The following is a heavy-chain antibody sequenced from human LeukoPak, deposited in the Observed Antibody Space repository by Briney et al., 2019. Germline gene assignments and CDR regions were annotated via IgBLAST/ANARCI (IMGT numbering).Heavy chain of an antibody. CDR1: GGTFSSYA. Sequence: GASVKVSCKASGGTFSSYAISWARQAPGQGLEWMGRIIPILGIANYAQKFQGRVTITADKSTSTAYMELSSLRSEDTALYYCARDVVEMATIPSTWGQGTLVTVSS. V-gene: IGHV1-69*04. D-gene: IGHD5-24*01. J-gene: IGHJ5*02. CDR3: ARDVVEMATIPST. CDR2: IIPILGIA.